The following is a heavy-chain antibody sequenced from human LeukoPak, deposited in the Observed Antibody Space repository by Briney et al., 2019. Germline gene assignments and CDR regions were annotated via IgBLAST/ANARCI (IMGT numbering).Heavy chain of an antibody. Sequence: GGSLRLSWAASGFTFSSYGMHWVRQAPGKGLEWVAVIWYDGSNKYYADSVKGRFTISRDNSKNTLYLQMNSLRAEDTAVYYCARDGVAVYDLFDYWGQGTLVTVSS. CDR2: IWYDGSNK. J-gene: IGHJ4*02. V-gene: IGHV3-33*01. CDR3: ARDGVAVYDLFDY. CDR1: GFTFSSYG. D-gene: IGHD3-22*01.